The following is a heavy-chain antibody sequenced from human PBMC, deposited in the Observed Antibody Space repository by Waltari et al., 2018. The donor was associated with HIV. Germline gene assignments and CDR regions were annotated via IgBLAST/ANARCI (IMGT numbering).Heavy chain of an antibody. V-gene: IGHV4-39*07. CDR2: IYYSGST. Sequence: QLQLQESGPGLVKPSETLSLTCTVSGCSISSSSYYWGWIRKPPGKGLEWIGSIYYSGSTYYNPSLKSRVTISVDTSKNQFSLKLSSVTAADTAVYYCAREGSDGMDVWGQGTTVTVSS. J-gene: IGHJ6*02. CDR3: AREGSDGMDV. CDR1: GCSISSSSYY.